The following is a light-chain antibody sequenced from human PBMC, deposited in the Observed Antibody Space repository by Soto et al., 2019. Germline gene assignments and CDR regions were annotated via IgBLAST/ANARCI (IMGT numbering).Light chain of an antibody. V-gene: IGLV2-14*01. Sequence: QSALTQPASVSGAPGQSITISCTGTSSDVGGNNYVSWYQQHAGKAPQLMIYEVSKRPSVFSNRFSGYKASNTASLTISGQQDEDEADYYGGSYTSSSTLVFGGGTKVTVL. CDR1: SSDVGGNNY. CDR2: EVS. CDR3: GSYTSSSTLV. J-gene: IGLJ2*01.